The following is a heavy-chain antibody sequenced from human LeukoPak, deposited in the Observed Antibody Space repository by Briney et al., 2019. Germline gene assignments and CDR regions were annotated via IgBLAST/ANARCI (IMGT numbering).Heavy chain of an antibody. D-gene: IGHD2-21*02. CDR3: ASGHGTTIGTFDY. V-gene: IGHV3-23*01. CDR2: ITNGGNYT. CDR1: GFTFSTYA. Sequence: GGSLRLSCAASGFTFSTYAMNWARQAPGKGLEWVSGITNGGNYTFYADSVKGWFTISRDNSKNTLYLQMNSLRADDTAVYYCASGHGTTIGTFDYWGQGTLVTVSS. J-gene: IGHJ4*02.